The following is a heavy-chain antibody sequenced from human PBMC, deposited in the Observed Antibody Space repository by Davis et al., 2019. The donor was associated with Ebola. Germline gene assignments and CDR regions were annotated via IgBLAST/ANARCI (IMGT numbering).Heavy chain of an antibody. D-gene: IGHD5-18*01. CDR3: ARLGGYSYGLDY. Sequence: SETLSLTCAVSGGSISNAYWSWIRQAPGKGLEWIGYIYYSGSTNYNPSLKSRVTISVDTSKNQFSLKLSSVTAADTAVYYCARLGGYSYGLDYWGQGTLVTVSS. V-gene: IGHV4-59*08. J-gene: IGHJ4*02. CDR2: IYYSGST. CDR1: GGSISNAY.